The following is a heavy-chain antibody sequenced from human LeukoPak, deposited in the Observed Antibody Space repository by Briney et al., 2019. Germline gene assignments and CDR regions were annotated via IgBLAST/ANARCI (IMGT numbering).Heavy chain of an antibody. CDR3: ARVNPYSSGWYGGDTDY. CDR2: ISSSGSTT. CDR1: GFTFSSYE. V-gene: IGHV3-48*03. Sequence: GGSLRLSCAASGFTFSSYEMNWVRQAPGKGLGWISYISSSGSTTYYADSVKGRFTISRDNAKNSLYLQMNSLRAEDTAVYYCARVNPYSSGWYGGDTDYWGQGTLVTVSS. J-gene: IGHJ4*02. D-gene: IGHD6-19*01.